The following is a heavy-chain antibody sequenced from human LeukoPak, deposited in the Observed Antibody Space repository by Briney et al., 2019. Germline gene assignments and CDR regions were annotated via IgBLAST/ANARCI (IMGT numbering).Heavy chain of an antibody. CDR1: GGSISSDY. D-gene: IGHD6-19*01. J-gene: IGHJ3*02. CDR2: IYYSGST. Sequence: SETLSLTCTVSGGSISSDYWSWIRQPPGKGLEWIGYIYYSGSTNYNPSLKSRVTISVDTSKNQFSLKLSSVTAADTAVYYCARDSPTTGYSSGWYEDDAFDIWGQGTMVTVSS. CDR3: ARDSPTTGYSSGWYEDDAFDI. V-gene: IGHV4-59*01.